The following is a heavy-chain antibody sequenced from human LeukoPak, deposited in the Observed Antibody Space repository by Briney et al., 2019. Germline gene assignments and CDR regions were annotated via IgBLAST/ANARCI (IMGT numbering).Heavy chain of an antibody. CDR2: INHSGST. J-gene: IGHJ4*02. D-gene: IGHD3-22*01. Sequence: SETLSLTCAVYGGSFSGYYWSWIRQPPGKGLEWIGEINHSGSTNYNPSLKSRVTISVDTSKNQFPLKLSSVTAADTAVYYCARGNYDSSGYRRGSDYWGQGTLVTVSS. CDR1: GGSFSGYY. V-gene: IGHV4-34*01. CDR3: ARGNYDSSGYRRGSDY.